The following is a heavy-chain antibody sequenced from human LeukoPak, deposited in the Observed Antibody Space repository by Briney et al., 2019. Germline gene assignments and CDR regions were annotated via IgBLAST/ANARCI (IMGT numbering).Heavy chain of an antibody. CDR1: GYTFTGHY. J-gene: IGHJ4*02. CDR2: INPKNAGT. D-gene: IGHD6-13*01. Sequence: ASVKVSCKASGYTFTGHYMHWVRQAPGQGLEWMGWINPKNAGTNFAQRFQGRVTMTRDTSISTVYMELSRLRSDDTALYYCARTLYVAAVPGGFDYWGQGTLITVSS. V-gene: IGHV1-2*02. CDR3: ARTLYVAAVPGGFDY.